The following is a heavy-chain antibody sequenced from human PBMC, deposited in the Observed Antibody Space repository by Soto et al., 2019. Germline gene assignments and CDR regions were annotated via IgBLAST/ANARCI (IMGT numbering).Heavy chain of an antibody. V-gene: IGHV1-18*01. J-gene: IGHJ4*02. Sequence: GASVKGSCKASGYSFTTYGFCWVRQVPGQGLEWMGYISPSSGYTTYAPNLQDRVIMTTDSSTTTVYMELRSLRSDDTAVYYCAREMWTRSGPQNFFDYWGQGALVTVSS. CDR1: GYSFTTYG. D-gene: IGHD6-25*01. CDR2: ISPSSGYT. CDR3: AREMWTRSGPQNFFDY.